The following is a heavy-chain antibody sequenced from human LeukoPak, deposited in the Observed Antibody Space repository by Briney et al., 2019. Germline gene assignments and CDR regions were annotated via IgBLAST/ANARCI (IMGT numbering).Heavy chain of an antibody. CDR3: ARDSFGYYDILTGYHFDY. Sequence: GGSLRLSCAASGFTFSSYEMNWVRQAPGKGLEWVSYISSSGSTIYYADSVKGRFTISRDNSKNTLYLQMNSLRAEDTAVYYCARDSFGYYDILTGYHFDYWGQGTLVTVSS. CDR2: ISSSGSTI. D-gene: IGHD3-9*01. J-gene: IGHJ4*02. CDR1: GFTFSSYE. V-gene: IGHV3-48*03.